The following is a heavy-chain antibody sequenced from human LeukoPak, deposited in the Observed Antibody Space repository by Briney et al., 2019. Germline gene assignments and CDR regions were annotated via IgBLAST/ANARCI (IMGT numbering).Heavy chain of an antibody. J-gene: IGHJ4*02. V-gene: IGHV3-66*02. CDR2: IYSGGST. Sequence: GGSLRLSCAASGFTVSSNYMSWVRQAPGKGLEWVSVIYSGGSTYYADSVKGRFTISRDNSKNTLYLQMNSLRAEDTAVYYCAKDLIDYYDSSGYPDYWGQGTLVTVSS. D-gene: IGHD3-22*01. CDR3: AKDLIDYYDSSGYPDY. CDR1: GFTVSSNY.